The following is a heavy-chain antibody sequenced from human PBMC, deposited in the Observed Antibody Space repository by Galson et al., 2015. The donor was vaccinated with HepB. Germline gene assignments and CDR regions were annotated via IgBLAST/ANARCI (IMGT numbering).Heavy chain of an antibody. CDR3: ARGLWRGATHFDY. V-gene: IGHV1-18*01. Sequence: KLQGRVTMTPDTSTSTAYMELGSLISDDTAVYYCARGLWRGATHFDYWGQGTLVTVSS. D-gene: IGHD1-26*01. J-gene: IGHJ4*02.